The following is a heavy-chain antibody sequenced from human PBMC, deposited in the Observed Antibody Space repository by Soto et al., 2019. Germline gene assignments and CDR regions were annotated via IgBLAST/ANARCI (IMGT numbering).Heavy chain of an antibody. Sequence: GGSLRLSCAASGFTFSSYWMHWVRQAPGKGLVWVSRINSDGSSTSYADSVKGRFTISRDNAKNTLYLQMNSLRAEDTAVYYCASGIIAAAGHYYYYGMDVWGQGTTVTVSS. CDR3: ASGIIAAAGHYYYYGMDV. CDR2: INSDGSST. D-gene: IGHD6-13*01. V-gene: IGHV3-74*01. CDR1: GFTFSSYW. J-gene: IGHJ6*02.